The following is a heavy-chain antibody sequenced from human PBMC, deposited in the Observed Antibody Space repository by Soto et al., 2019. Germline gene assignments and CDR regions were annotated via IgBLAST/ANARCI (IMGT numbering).Heavy chain of an antibody. CDR2: ISAHNGNT. V-gene: IGHV1-18*01. CDR3: ARGRYGDY. CDR1: GYAFTTYG. D-gene: IGHD1-1*01. J-gene: IGHJ4*02. Sequence: QVHLVQSGAEVKKPGASVKVSCKGSGYAFTTYGITWVRQAPGQGLEWMGWISAHNGNTNYAQKLQGRVTVTRETSTRAAYMELRSLRSDDTAVYDCARGRYGDYWGQGALVTVSS.